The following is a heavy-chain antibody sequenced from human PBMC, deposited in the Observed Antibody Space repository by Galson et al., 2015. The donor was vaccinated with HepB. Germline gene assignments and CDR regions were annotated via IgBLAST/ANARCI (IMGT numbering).Heavy chain of an antibody. D-gene: IGHD1-26*01. CDR1: GFSFSSYE. V-gene: IGHV3-48*03. Sequence: SLRLSCAASGFSFSSYEMNWVRQAPGKGLEWVSSIKSSGSSGNYADSVKGRFTISRDNAKGSLYLQLNNLRAEDTAIYYCAREWELTHDAFDIWGQGTMVTVSA. J-gene: IGHJ3*02. CDR2: IKSSGSSG. CDR3: AREWELTHDAFDI.